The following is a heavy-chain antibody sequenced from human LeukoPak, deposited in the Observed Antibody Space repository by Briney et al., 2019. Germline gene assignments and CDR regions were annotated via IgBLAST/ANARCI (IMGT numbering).Heavy chain of an antibody. J-gene: IGHJ4*02. D-gene: IGHD3-22*01. V-gene: IGHV1-8*01. CDR1: GYTSTNYE. CDR3: ARGLGSYDSSELTWPMISF. Sequence: ASVKVSCKASGYTSTNYEINWVRQATGHGLEWMGWMNPNSGDTAYAQTFQGRITMTRSTSITTAYMELSGLRSEDTAVYYCARGLGSYDSSELTWPMISFWGQGTQVTVSS. CDR2: MNPNSGDT.